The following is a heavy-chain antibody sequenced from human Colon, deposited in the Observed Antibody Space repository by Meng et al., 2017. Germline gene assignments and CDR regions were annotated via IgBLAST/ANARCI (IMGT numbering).Heavy chain of an antibody. D-gene: IGHD2-2*01. J-gene: IGHJ4*02. CDR3: ARNPVIPDARTFDF. Sequence: QVQLQESGYGVVKPSQTLSHTCTTSGGSINRADYYWNWIRQSPGKGLEWLGYIHSSGNTYYTPSLKSRLTMSLDTSKNQFSLRLTSVTAADTAVYYCARNPVIPDARTFDFWGQGALVTVSS. CDR1: GGSINRADYY. CDR2: IHSSGNT. V-gene: IGHV4-30-4*01.